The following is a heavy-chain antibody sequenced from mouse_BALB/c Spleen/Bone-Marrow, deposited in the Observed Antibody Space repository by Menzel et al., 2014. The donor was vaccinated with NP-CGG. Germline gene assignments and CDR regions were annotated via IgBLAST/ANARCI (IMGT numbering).Heavy chain of an antibody. V-gene: IGHV1S132*01. D-gene: IGHD2-1*01. Sequence: QVQLQQSGAELVKPGASVKLSCKTSGYTFTNYWIQWVKQRPGQGLGWIGEIFPGIGTTYYNEKFKGKATLTIDTSSSTAYMQLSSLTSQASAVYFCARGGNYGYWGQGTTLTVSS. CDR1: GYTFTNYW. CDR3: ARGGNYGY. CDR2: IFPGIGTT. J-gene: IGHJ2*01.